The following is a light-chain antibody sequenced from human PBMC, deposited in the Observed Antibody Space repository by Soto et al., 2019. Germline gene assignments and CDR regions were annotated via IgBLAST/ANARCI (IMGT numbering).Light chain of an antibody. V-gene: IGKV3-20*01. CDR2: GAS. CDR3: QQYGSSWT. Sequence: EIVLKQSPGTLSLTPGEGATLSCRASQMVSSSYIAWYQQRPGQTPSLLIYGASTRATGIPDRFSGSGSGTHFTLTISRLEPGDFAVYYCQQYGSSWTFGQGTKVDIK. CDR1: QMVSSSY. J-gene: IGKJ1*01.